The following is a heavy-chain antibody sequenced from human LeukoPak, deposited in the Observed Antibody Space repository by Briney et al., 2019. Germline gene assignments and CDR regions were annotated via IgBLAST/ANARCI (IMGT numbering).Heavy chain of an antibody. CDR2: IKPDGSLQ. Sequence: GGSLRLSCTASGFIFSSFWMAWVRQAPGKGLEWVANIKPDGSLQFYGDSVEGRFTISRDNAKNSLYLQMNNLRAEDTALYYCATSYDSSGCDWGQGTLVTVSS. CDR3: ATSYDSSGCD. CDR1: GFIFSSFW. V-gene: IGHV3-7*01. J-gene: IGHJ4*02. D-gene: IGHD3-22*01.